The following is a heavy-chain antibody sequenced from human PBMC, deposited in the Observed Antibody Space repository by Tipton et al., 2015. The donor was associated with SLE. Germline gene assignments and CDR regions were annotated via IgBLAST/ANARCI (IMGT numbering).Heavy chain of an antibody. V-gene: IGHV4-4*02. CDR1: GASIISLNW. Sequence: TLSLTCTVSGASIISLNWWTWVRQPPGKGLEWIGEIYHTGRTNYKPSLKSRVIITVDKSKNQFSLNLSSVTAADTAVYYCARERLYSSSWFSDWGQGTLVTVSS. CDR3: ARERLYSSSWFSD. J-gene: IGHJ4*02. D-gene: IGHD6-13*01. CDR2: IYHTGRT.